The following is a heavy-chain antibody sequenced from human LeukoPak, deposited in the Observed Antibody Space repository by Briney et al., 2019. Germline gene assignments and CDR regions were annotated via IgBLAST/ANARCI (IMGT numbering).Heavy chain of an antibody. CDR1: DDSISSISFY. Sequence: SETLSLTCTVSDDSISSISFYWGRIRQPPGKGLEWIGSIYYGGTTYYNPSLESRVTMSLDTSKKQFSLRLRSVTAADTAVHYCVAYTSSLRWFDPWGQGTLVIVSS. J-gene: IGHJ5*02. D-gene: IGHD6-13*01. CDR2: IYYGGTT. V-gene: IGHV4-39*07. CDR3: VAYTSSLRWFDP.